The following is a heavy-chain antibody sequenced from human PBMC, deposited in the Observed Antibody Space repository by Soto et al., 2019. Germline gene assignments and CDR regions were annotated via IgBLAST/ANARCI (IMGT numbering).Heavy chain of an antibody. CDR2: IYSGGNT. J-gene: IGHJ6*02. CDR1: GFIVSSNY. CDR3: ARIVVPGFGSYYGPDV. Sequence: PGGSLRLSCVASGFIVSSNYMSWVRQAPGKGLEWVSVIYSGGNTYYAESVKGRFTISRDNSTNTAYMELNSLRSEDTAVYYCARIVVPGFGSYYGPDVWGQGTTVTVSS. V-gene: IGHV3-53*05. D-gene: IGHD2-21*01.